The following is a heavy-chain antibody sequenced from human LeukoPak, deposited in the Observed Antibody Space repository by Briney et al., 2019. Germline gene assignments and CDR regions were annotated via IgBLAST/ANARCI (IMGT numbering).Heavy chain of an antibody. D-gene: IGHD5-24*01. V-gene: IGHV3-23*01. CDR2: ISGSGGST. CDR3: AKTWLQVHLPFDY. CDR1: GFTFSSYA. Sequence: GGSLRLSCAASGFTFSSYAMSWVRQAPGKGLEWVSAISGSGGSTYYADSVKGRFTISRDNSKNTLYLQMNSLRAQDTAVYHCAKTWLQVHLPFDYWGQGTLVTVSS. J-gene: IGHJ4*02.